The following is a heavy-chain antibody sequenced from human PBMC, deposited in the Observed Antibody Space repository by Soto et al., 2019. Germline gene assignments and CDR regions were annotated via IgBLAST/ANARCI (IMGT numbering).Heavy chain of an antibody. Sequence: QGQLQQWGAGLLKPSETLSLTCAVYGGSFSGYYWSWIRQPPGKGLEWIGEINHSGSPNYNPSLKSRVTISVETSKHQFSLQLSSVTAADTAVYYCASFGLYGDYGPRGDYWGQGTLVTVSS. CDR1: GGSFSGYY. J-gene: IGHJ4*02. V-gene: IGHV4-34*01. D-gene: IGHD4-17*01. CDR3: ASFGLYGDYGPRGDY. CDR2: INHSGSP.